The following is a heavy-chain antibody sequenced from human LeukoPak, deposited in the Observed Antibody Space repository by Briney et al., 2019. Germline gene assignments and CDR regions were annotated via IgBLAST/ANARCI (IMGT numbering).Heavy chain of an antibody. CDR2: ISSSDYRT. CDR3: AREYASSSHFDS. J-gene: IGHJ4*02. CDR1: GSTLSNYA. V-gene: IGHV3-11*01. Sequence: PGGSLRLSCAASGSTLSNYAISWVRQAPGKGLEWVSYISSSDYRTNYADSVKGRFTISRDNAKNSLYLQMNSLRAEDTAVYYCAREYASSSHFDSWGQGTLVTVSS. D-gene: IGHD6-6*01.